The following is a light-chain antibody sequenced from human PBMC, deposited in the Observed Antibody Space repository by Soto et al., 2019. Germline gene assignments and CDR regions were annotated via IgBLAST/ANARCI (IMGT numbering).Light chain of an antibody. CDR3: QQYSASPST. CDR2: GAS. Sequence: EIVLTQSPGTLSLSPGERATLSCRASQSVSSNYLVWYQQRPGQALRLLIYGASSRATGIPDRFSGSGSGTDFALTISILEPEDFAVYYCQQYSASPSTFGQGTKLEIK. V-gene: IGKV3-20*01. CDR1: QSVSSNY. J-gene: IGKJ2*01.